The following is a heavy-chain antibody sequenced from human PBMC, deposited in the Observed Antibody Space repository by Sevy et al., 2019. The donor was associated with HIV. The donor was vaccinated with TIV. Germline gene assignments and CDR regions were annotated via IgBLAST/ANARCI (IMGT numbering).Heavy chain of an antibody. V-gene: IGHV3-53*01. J-gene: IGHJ4*02. CDR1: GFTVSSDY. D-gene: IGHD4-17*01. CDR3: ARWTTSAYYFDY. Sequence: GGYLRLSCAASGFTVSSDYMSWVRQAPGKGLEWVSTVYSSGFTNYADSVKGRFTISRDNSKNTLYLQMSSLRADDTAVYYCARWTTSAYYFDYWGQGTQVTVSS. CDR2: VYSSGFT.